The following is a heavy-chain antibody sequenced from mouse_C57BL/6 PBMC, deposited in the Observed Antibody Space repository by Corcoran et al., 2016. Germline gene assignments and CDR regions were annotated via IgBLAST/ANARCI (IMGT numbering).Heavy chain of an antibody. Sequence: QVQLQQPGAELVKPGASVKMSCKASGYTFTSYWITWVKQGPGQGLEWIGDIYLGSGSTNYNEKFMSKATLTVDTSSSTAYMQLSSLTSEDSAVYYCASYYYGSSLAYWGQGTLVTVSA. CDR3: ASYYYGSSLAY. CDR1: GYTFTSYW. D-gene: IGHD1-1*01. V-gene: IGHV1-55*01. CDR2: IYLGSGST. J-gene: IGHJ3*01.